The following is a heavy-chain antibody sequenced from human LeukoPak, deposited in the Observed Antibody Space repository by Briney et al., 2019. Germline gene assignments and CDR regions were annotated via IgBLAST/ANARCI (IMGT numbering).Heavy chain of an antibody. J-gene: IGHJ4*02. D-gene: IGHD6-13*01. CDR3: ARVEGSSSLEY. V-gene: IGHV3-33*01. CDR2: IWYDGTNK. Sequence: PGGSLRLSCAASGFTFSDYGMHWVRQAPGKGLERLAIIWYDGTNKYYADSVKGRFTISRDNSKNTLYLQMNSLRAEDTAVYYCARVEGSSSLEYWGQGTLVTVSS. CDR1: GFTFSDYG.